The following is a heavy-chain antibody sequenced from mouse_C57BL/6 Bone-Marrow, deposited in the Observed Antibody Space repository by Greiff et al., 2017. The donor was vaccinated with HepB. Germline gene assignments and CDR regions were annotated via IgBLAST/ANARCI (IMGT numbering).Heavy chain of an antibody. CDR3: ARGAYYLPYAMDY. V-gene: IGHV1-61*01. CDR2: IYPSDSET. J-gene: IGHJ4*01. CDR1: GYTFTSYW. D-gene: IGHD2-10*01. Sequence: QVQLQQPGAELVRPGSSVKLSCKASGYTFTSYWMDWVKQRPGQGLEWIGNIYPSDSETHYNQKFKDKATLTVDKSSSTAYMQLSSLTSEDSAVYYCARGAYYLPYAMDYWGQGTSVTVSS.